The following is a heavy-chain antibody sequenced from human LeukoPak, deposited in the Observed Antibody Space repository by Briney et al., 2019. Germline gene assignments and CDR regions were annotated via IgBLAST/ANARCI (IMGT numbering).Heavy chain of an antibody. CDR3: ARGGLQLLAPLDY. Sequence: ASVTVSCTASGYTFTSYYIHWVRQAPGQGLEWMGIINPSAGSTSYAQKFQGRVTMTRDTSTSTVYMELSSLRSEDTAVYYCARGGLQLLAPLDYWGQGTLVTVSS. CDR2: INPSAGST. CDR1: GYTFTSYY. V-gene: IGHV1-46*01. D-gene: IGHD5-18*01. J-gene: IGHJ4*02.